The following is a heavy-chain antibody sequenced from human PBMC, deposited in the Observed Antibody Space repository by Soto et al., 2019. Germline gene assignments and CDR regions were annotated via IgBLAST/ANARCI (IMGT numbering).Heavy chain of an antibody. CDR2: IYWDDDK. CDR3: AYSPFYCSSTSCPRGPPAFDI. V-gene: IGHV2-5*02. J-gene: IGHJ3*02. CDR1: GFSLSTSGVG. D-gene: IGHD2-2*01. Sequence: SGPTLVNPTQTLTLTCTFSGFSLSTSGVGVGWIRQPPGKALEWLALIYWDDDKRYSPSLKSRLTITKDTSENQVVLTMTNMDPVDTATYYCAYSPFYCSSTSCPRGPPAFDIWGQGTMVTVSS.